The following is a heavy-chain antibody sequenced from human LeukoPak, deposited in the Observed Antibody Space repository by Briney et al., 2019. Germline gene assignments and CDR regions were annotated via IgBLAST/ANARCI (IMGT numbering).Heavy chain of an antibody. CDR1: GFTFSSYS. V-gene: IGHV3-23*01. CDR3: AKGSDLPSRRGLDV. CDR2: ISISGIST. Sequence: GGSLRLSCVVSGFTFSSYSMSWVRQAPGKGLEWLSAISISGISTYYADSMKGHFTITRDNSKNTLYLQMNSLGAEDTAEYYCAKGSDLPSRRGLDVWGQGTTVTVSS. J-gene: IGHJ6*02.